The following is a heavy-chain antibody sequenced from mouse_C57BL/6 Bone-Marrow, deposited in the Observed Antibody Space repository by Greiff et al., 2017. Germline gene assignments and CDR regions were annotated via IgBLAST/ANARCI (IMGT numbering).Heavy chain of an antibody. CDR3: ARPLRPYPGYFDY. CDR1: GYTFTDYN. D-gene: IGHD3-2*02. J-gene: IGHJ2*01. Sequence: EVQLQQSGPELVKPGASVKIPCKASGYTFTDYNMDWVKQSHGKSLEWIGDINPNNGGTIYNQKFKGKATLTVDTYSSKAYMELRSLTSEDTPVYYCARPLRPYPGYFDYWGQGTTLTVSS. V-gene: IGHV1-18*01. CDR2: INPNNGGT.